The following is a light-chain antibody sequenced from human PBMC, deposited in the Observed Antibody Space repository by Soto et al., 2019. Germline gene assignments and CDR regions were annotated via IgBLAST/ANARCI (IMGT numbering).Light chain of an antibody. CDR1: SSDVGSYNL. J-gene: IGLJ2*01. CDR3: CSYAGSSTFGVV. V-gene: IGLV2-23*02. CDR2: EVS. Sequence: QSALTQPASVSGSPGQSITISCTGTSSDVGSYNLVSWYQQHPGKAPKLMIYEVSKRPSGVSNRFSGSKSGNTASLTISGLQAEDEADYYCCSYAGSSTFGVVFGGGTQLT.